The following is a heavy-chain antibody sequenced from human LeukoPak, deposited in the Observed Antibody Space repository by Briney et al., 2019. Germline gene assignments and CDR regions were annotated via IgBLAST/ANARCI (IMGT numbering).Heavy chain of an antibody. Sequence: GESLRISCAASGFMFDDYAMHWVRQVPGRGLEWVSLISGDGVSSFYADSVKGRFTISRDNNNSSLSLQMRRLTTEDTAFYYCVREPISHSSHYFDHRGQGILVPVSS. CDR3: VREPISHSSHYFDH. CDR2: ISGDGVSS. J-gene: IGHJ4*02. CDR1: GFMFDDYA. V-gene: IGHV3-43*02. D-gene: IGHD2/OR15-2a*01.